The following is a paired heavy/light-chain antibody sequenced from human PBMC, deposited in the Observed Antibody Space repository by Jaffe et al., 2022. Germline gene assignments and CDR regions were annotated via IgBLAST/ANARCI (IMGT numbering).Heavy chain of an antibody. CDR2: ISSSSSTI. V-gene: IGHV3-48*01. CDR1: GFTFSSYS. CDR3: ARDRTYYDFWSGYYHIPD. D-gene: IGHD3-3*01. J-gene: IGHJ4*02. Sequence: EVQLVESGGGLVQPGGSLRLSCAASGFTFSSYSMNWVRQAPGKGLEWVSYISSSSSTIYYADSVKGRFTISRDNAKNSLYLQMNSLRAEDTAVYYCARDRTYYDFWSGYYHIPDWGQGTLVTVSS.
Light chain of an antibody. J-gene: IGLJ1*01. Sequence: QSALTQPRSVSGSPGQSVTISCTGTSSDVGGYNYVSWYQQHPGKAPKLMIYDVSKRPSGVPDRFSGSKSGNTASLTISGLQAEDEADYYCCSYAGSYTFLYVFGTGTKVTVL. CDR1: SSDVGGYNY. CDR2: DVS. V-gene: IGLV2-11*01. CDR3: CSYAGSYTFLYV.